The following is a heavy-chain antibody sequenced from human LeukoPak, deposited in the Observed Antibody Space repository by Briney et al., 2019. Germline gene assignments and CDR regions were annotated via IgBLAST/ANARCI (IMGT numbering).Heavy chain of an antibody. V-gene: IGHV1-2*02. CDR2: INPNSGGT. Sequence: GASVKVSCKASGYTFTGYYMHWVRQAPGQGLGWMGWINPNSGGTNYAQKFQGRVTMTRDTSISTAYMELSRLRSDDTAVYYCARDRRYCSSTSCYGWFDPWGQGTLVTVSS. CDR3: ARDRRYCSSTSCYGWFDP. J-gene: IGHJ5*02. CDR1: GYTFTGYY. D-gene: IGHD2-2*01.